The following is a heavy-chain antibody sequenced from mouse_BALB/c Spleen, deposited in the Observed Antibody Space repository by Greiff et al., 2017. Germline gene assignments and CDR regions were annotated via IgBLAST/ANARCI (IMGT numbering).Heavy chain of an antibody. Sequence: EVHLVESGGGLVQPGGSLKLSCAASGFTFSSYTMSWVRQTPEKRLEWVAYISNGGGSTYYPDTVKGRFTISRDNAKNTLYLQMSSLKSEDTAMYYCARPSQFDGYYVDYWGQGTSVTVAS. CDR1: GFTFSSYT. J-gene: IGHJ4*01. V-gene: IGHV5-12-2*01. D-gene: IGHD2-3*01. CDR3: ARPSQFDGYYVDY. CDR2: ISNGGGST.